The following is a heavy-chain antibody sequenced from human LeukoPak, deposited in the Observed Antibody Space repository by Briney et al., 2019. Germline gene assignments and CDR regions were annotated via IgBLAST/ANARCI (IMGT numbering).Heavy chain of an antibody. CDR2: IRYDGNIK. CDR1: GFTFSSYA. D-gene: IGHD3-22*01. J-gene: IGHJ4*02. CDR3: AKGRFYDNSGYPIDY. Sequence: GGSLRLSCAASGFTFSSYAMHWVRQAPGKGLEWVAFIRYDGNIKYLADSVKGRFTTSRDTSKNTLYLQMNSLRVEDTALYYCAKGRFYDNSGYPIDYWGQGTLVTVSS. V-gene: IGHV3-30*02.